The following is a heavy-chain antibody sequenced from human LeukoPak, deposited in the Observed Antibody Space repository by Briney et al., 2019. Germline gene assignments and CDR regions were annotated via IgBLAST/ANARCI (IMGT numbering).Heavy chain of an antibody. V-gene: IGHV1-46*01. J-gene: IGHJ2*01. CDR2: INPTGGST. CDR3: ARVGWYFDL. Sequence: GASVKVSCKASGYTFTSYYMHWVRQAPGQGLEWMGLINPTGGSTGYAQKLQGRVTMTTDTSTSTAYMELRSLRSDDTAVYYCARVGWYFDLWGRGTLVTVSS. CDR1: GYTFTSYY.